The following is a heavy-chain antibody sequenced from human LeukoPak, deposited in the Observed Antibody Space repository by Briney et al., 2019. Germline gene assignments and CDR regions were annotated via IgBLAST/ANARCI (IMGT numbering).Heavy chain of an antibody. CDR2: ISPNSGGT. CDR1: GYTFTGYY. V-gene: IGHV1-2*02. CDR3: ATLYTAIRNWFDP. D-gene: IGHD5-18*01. Sequence: ASVKVSCKASGYTFTGYYMHWVRQAPGQGLEWMGWISPNSGGTNYAQKFQGRVTMTRDTPISTAYMELSRLRSDDTAVYYCATLYTAIRNWFDPWGQGTLVTVSS. J-gene: IGHJ5*02.